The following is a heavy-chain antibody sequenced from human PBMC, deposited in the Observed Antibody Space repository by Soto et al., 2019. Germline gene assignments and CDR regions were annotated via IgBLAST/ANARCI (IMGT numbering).Heavy chain of an antibody. CDR2: IYYSGST. V-gene: IGHV4-30-4*01. CDR1: GGSISSGDYY. J-gene: IGHJ4*02. CDR3: AGVGVEEPYGDWYYFDY. D-gene: IGHD4-17*01. Sequence: PSETLSLTCTVSGGSISSGDYYWSWIRQPPGKGLEWIGYIYYSGSTYYNPSLKSRVTISVDTSKNQFSLKLSSVTAADTAVYYCAGVGVEEPYGDWYYFDYWGQGTLVT.